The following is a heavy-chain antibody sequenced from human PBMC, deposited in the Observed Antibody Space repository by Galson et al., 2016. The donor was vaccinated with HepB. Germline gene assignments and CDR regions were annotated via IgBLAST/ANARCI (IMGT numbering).Heavy chain of an antibody. CDR1: GFTFNKYG. D-gene: IGHD6-25*01. Sequence: SLRLSCAASGFTFNKYGMHWVRQAPGKGLEWVALISYGGRNKYYADSVKGRFTISRDNSKNTLYLHMNSLRAEDTAVYYCVRDRAARDTVYYYGMDVWGQGATVTVSS. J-gene: IGHJ6*02. V-gene: IGHV3-33*01. CDR2: ISYGGRNK. CDR3: VRDRAARDTVYYYGMDV.